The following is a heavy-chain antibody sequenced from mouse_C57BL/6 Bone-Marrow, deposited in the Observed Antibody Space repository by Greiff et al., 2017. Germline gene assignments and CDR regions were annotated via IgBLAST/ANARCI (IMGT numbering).Heavy chain of an antibody. J-gene: IGHJ2*01. CDR1: GYTFTSYW. D-gene: IGHD3-1*01. Sequence: QVQLKQPGAELVMPGASVKLSCKASGYTFTSYWMHWVKQRPGQGLEWIGEIDPSDSYTNYNQKFKGKSTLTVDKSSSTAYMQLSSLTSEDSAVYYCARGGYYLDYWGQGTTRTVAS. CDR2: IDPSDSYT. V-gene: IGHV1-69*01. CDR3: ARGGYYLDY.